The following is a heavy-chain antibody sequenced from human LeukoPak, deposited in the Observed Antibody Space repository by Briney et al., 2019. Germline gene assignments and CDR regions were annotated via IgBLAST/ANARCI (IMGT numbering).Heavy chain of an antibody. D-gene: IGHD5-12*01. V-gene: IGHV3-48*04. CDR2: ISSSSSPI. CDR3: ARDRYSGYHIPGVYYYYYMDV. Sequence: GGSLRLSCAASGFTFSSYTMNWVRQAPGKGLEWVSYISSSSSPIYYADSVKGRFTISRDNAKNSLYLQMNSLRAEDTAVYYCARDRYSGYHIPGVYYYYYMDVWGKGTTVTISS. CDR1: GFTFSSYT. J-gene: IGHJ6*03.